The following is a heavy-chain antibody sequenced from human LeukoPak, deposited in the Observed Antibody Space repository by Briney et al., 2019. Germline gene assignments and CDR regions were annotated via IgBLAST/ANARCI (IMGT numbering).Heavy chain of an antibody. D-gene: IGHD3-22*01. CDR3: ARRFYYDSTGYYIH. CDR2: IHHSGST. J-gene: IGHJ4*02. Sequence: PSETLSLTCAVSGGSISSSDWWSWVRPPPGKGLEWIGEIHHSGSTNYNPSLKSRVTISIDKSKNQFSLKLSSVTAADTAVYYCARRFYYDSTGYYIHWGQGTLVTVSS. CDR1: GGSISSSDW. V-gene: IGHV4-4*02.